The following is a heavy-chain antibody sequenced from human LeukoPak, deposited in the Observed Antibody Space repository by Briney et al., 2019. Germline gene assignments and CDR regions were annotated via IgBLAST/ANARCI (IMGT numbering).Heavy chain of an antibody. V-gene: IGHV4-59*01. Sequence: PAETLSLTCTVSGGSISTYYWSWIRQPPGMGLEWIGYIYYGGSTNYNPSLKSRVTISLDTSNNQFSLNLSAATAADTAIYYCARETRGYGSGSYDGFDYWGQGTPVTVSS. D-gene: IGHD6-19*01. CDR3: ARETRGYGSGSYDGFDY. CDR2: IYYGGST. J-gene: IGHJ4*02. CDR1: GGSISTYY.